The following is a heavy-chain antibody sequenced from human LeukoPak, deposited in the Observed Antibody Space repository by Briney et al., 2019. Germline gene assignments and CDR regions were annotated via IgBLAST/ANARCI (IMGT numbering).Heavy chain of an antibody. V-gene: IGHV4-34*01. CDR1: GGSFSGYY. J-gene: IGHJ6*03. Sequence: SETLSLTCAVYGGSFSGYYWSWIRQPPGKGLEWIGEINHSGSTNYNPSLKSRVTISVDTSKNQFSLKLSSVTAADTAVYYCARNFGDYRFGYYYYYYMDVWGKGTTVTVSS. CDR2: INHSGST. CDR3: ARNFGDYRFGYYYYYYMDV. D-gene: IGHD4-17*01.